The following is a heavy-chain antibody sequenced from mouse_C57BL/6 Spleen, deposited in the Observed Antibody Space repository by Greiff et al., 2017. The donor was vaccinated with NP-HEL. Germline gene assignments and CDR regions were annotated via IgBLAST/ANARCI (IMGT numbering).Heavy chain of an antibody. J-gene: IGHJ2*01. V-gene: IGHV1-80*01. CDR1: GYAFSSYW. D-gene: IGHD1-1*01. Sequence: VQLQQSGAELVKPGASVKISCKASGYAFSSYWMNWVKQRPGKGLEWIGQIYPGDGDTNYNGKFKGKATLTADKSSSTAYMQLSSLTSEDSAVYFCARSSRYGSTFDYWGQGTTLTVSS. CDR3: ARSSRYGSTFDY. CDR2: IYPGDGDT.